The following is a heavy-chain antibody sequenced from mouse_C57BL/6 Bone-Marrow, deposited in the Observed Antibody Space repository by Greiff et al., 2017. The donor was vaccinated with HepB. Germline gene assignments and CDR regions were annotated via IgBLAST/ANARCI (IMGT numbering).Heavy chain of an antibody. CDR1: GFTFSSYA. D-gene: IGHD5-1*01. J-gene: IGHJ3*01. CDR2: ISDGGSYT. CDR3: ARDRSTLFAY. Sequence: EVQRVESGGGLVKPGGSLKLSCAASGFTFSSYAMSWVRQTPEKRLEWVATISDGGSYTYYPDNVKGRFTISRDNAKNNLYLQMSHLKSEDTAMYYCARDRSTLFAYWGQGTLVTVSA. V-gene: IGHV5-4*01.